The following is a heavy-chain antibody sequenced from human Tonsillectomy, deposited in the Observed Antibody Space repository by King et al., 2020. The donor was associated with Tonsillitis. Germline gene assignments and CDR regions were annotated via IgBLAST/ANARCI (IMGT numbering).Heavy chain of an antibody. CDR2: ISGSGADT. CDR3: VKDGYCSGGTCLFALHDY. J-gene: IGHJ4*02. V-gene: IGHV3-23*04. Sequence: VQLVESGGGLVQPGGSLGLSCAASGFTFSSYAMSWVRQAPGKGLEWVSAISGSGADTYYADSVQGRFTISRDNSKNTLYMQMTGRRAEDTAVYYCVKDGYCSGGTCLFALHDYWGQGTLVTVSS. D-gene: IGHD2-15*01. CDR1: GFTFSSYA.